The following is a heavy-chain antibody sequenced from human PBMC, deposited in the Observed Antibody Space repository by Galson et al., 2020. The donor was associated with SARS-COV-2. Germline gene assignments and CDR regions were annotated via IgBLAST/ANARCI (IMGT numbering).Heavy chain of an antibody. D-gene: IGHD6-19*01. V-gene: IGHV3-30*18. J-gene: IGHJ4*02. CDR3: AKEPSPYTSAWFYEN. Sequence: GGSLRLSCAASGFTFSAYGMHSLRQAPGKGLEWLGVVSSIGRTQAYADCLSGRGTISRDNSNNILYRQIDSLTTEDTAVYYCAKEPSPYTSAWFYENWGQGTLVTVSS. CDR2: VSSIGRTQ. CDR1: GFTFSAYG.